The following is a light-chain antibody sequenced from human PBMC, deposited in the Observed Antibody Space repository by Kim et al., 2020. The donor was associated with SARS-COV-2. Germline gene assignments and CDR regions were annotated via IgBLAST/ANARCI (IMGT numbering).Light chain of an antibody. Sequence: DIQMTQSPSTLPAFVGDKVTITCRASKSVNEWLAWYQQKPGKAPRLLIYRTSILQPGVPSRFSGSGFGTDFTLTISSLQPDDFATYYCQQYDSFSTFGQGTKVDIK. V-gene: IGKV1-5*03. CDR3: QQYDSFST. J-gene: IGKJ1*01. CDR2: RTS. CDR1: KSVNEW.